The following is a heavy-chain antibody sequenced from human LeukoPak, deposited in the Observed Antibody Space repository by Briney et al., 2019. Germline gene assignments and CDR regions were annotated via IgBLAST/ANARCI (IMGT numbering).Heavy chain of an antibody. Sequence: SETLSLTCTVSGGSISTYYWNWIRQPPGKGLEWIGYIYYSGSTNYNPSLKSRVTISVDTSKNQFSLKLSSVTAADTAVYYCARESGSYDLVAWGQGTLVTVSS. CDR1: GGSISTYY. V-gene: IGHV4-59*01. D-gene: IGHD1-26*01. CDR3: ARESGSYDLVA. CDR2: IYYSGST. J-gene: IGHJ5*02.